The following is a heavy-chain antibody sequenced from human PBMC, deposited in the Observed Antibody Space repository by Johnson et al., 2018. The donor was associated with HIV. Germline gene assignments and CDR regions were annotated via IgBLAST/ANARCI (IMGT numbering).Heavy chain of an antibody. V-gene: IGHV3-7*04. D-gene: IGHD3-16*01. CDR1: GFTFSNYW. J-gene: IGHJ3*02. CDR3: ARGRGALDI. CDR2: IKQDGSEK. Sequence: VQLVESGGGLVQPGGSLRLSCAASGFTFSNYWMTWVRQAPGKGLEWVATIKQDGSEKYYVDSVKGRFTISRDNTKNSLYLQMNSLRAEDTAFYYCARGRGALDIWGQGTMVTVSS.